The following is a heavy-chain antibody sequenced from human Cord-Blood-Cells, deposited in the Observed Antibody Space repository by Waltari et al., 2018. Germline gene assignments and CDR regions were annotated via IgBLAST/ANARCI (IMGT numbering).Heavy chain of an antibody. CDR2: VDPEDGET. CDR3: ATVSPPYCGGDCPLGYYMDV. Sequence: EVQLVQSGAEVKKPGATVKISCKVSGYTFTDYYMHWVPPAPGKGLAWMGLVDPEDGETIYAEKFQGRVTITADTSTDTAYMELSSLRSEDTAVYYCATVSPPYCGGDCPLGYYMDVWGKGTTVTVSS. V-gene: IGHV1-69-2*01. D-gene: IGHD2-21*01. CDR1: GYTFTDYY. J-gene: IGHJ6*03.